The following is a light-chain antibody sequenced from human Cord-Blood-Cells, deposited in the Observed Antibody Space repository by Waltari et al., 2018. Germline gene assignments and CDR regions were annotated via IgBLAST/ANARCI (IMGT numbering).Light chain of an antibody. CDR1: ELGDKY. V-gene: IGLV3-1*01. CDR3: QAWDSSTVV. Sequence: SYELTQPPSVSVSPGQTASITCSGDELGDKYACWYQQKPGRSPVLVIYQDSKRPSGILERFSGSNSGNTATLTISGTQAMDEADYYCQAWDSSTVVFCGGTKLTVL. CDR2: QDS. J-gene: IGLJ2*01.